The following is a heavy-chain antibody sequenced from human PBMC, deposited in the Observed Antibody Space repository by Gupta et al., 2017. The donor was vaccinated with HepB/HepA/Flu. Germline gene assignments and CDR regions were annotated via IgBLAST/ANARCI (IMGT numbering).Heavy chain of an antibody. CDR2: INQDGSKM. V-gene: IGHV3-7*01. J-gene: IGHJ5*02. Sequence: EVQLVASGGGLVQPGGTLRLSGAASGFTFNNYWMHWVRQAPGTGLEWVANINQDGSKMYYVGSGRGRFTISRDNANNSLVLQMNSLRAEDTAVYYCERDANYDSLSWFDPGGQGTLVTVSS. CDR3: ERDANYDSLSWFDP. D-gene: IGHD3-9*01. CDR1: GFTFNNYW.